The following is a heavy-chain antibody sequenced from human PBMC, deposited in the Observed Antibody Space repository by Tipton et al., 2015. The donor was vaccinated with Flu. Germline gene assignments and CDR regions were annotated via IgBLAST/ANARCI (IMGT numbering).Heavy chain of an antibody. CDR2: IYHTGST. Sequence: TLSLTCTVSGGSISSSRYYWGWIRQPPGKGLEWIGSIYHTGSTYYNPSLKSRVTISVDTSKNQFSLKLSSVTAADTAVYYCARDSRIAAAGSEDYWGQGTLVTVSS. CDR1: GGSISSSRYY. D-gene: IGHD6-13*01. J-gene: IGHJ4*02. CDR3: ARDSRIAAAGSEDY. V-gene: IGHV4-39*07.